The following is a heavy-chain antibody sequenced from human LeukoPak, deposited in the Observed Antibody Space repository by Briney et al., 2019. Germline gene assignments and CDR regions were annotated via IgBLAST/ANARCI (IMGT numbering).Heavy chain of an antibody. CDR2: ISYDGTNK. CDR1: GFRFSDYA. CDR3: ATEAIAVGEH. Sequence: GGSLRLSCTASGFRFSDYALHWVRQTPGKGLEWLAFISYDGTNKYYADSVEGRCTISRFNSKNTLYLQMDNLRSDDTALYRCATEAIAVGEHWGQGAQVIVSS. J-gene: IGHJ4*02. D-gene: IGHD3-10*01. V-gene: IGHV3-30*04.